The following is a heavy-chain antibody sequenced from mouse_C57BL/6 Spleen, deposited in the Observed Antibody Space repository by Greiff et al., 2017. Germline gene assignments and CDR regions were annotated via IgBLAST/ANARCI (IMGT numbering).Heavy chain of an antibody. CDR3: ASENYYGSSYGY. CDR2: IDPANGNT. V-gene: IGHV14-3*01. J-gene: IGHJ2*01. Sequence: VQLQQSVAELVRPGASVKLSCTASGFNIKNTYMHWVKQRPEQGLEWIGRIDPANGNTKYAPNFQGKATITADTSSNTAYLQLSSLTSEDSAVYFCASENYYGSSYGYWGQGTTLTVSS. CDR1: GFNIKNTY. D-gene: IGHD1-1*01.